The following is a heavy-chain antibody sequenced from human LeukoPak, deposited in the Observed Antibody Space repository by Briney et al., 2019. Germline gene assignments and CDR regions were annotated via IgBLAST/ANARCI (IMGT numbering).Heavy chain of an antibody. D-gene: IGHD6-13*01. Sequence: GGSLRLSCAASGFTFSSYGMHWVRQAPGKGLEWVAVISYDGSNKYYADSVKGRFTISRDNSKNTLYLQMNSLRVEDTAVYYCAKYPGVGAAGPYSYYDYWGQGTLVTVST. CDR3: AKYPGVGAAGPYSYYDY. CDR2: ISYDGSNK. V-gene: IGHV3-30*18. J-gene: IGHJ4*02. CDR1: GFTFSSYG.